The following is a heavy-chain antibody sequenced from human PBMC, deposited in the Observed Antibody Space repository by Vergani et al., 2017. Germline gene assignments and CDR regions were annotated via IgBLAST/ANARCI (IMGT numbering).Heavy chain of an antibody. D-gene: IGHD6-19*01. CDR3: ARFAAVAGTYGIDDY. Sequence: VQLVESGGGVVQPGRSLRLSCAASGFTFSSYSMNWVRQAPGKGLEWVSSISSSSSYIYYADSVKGRFTISRDNAKNSLYLQMNSLRAEDTAVYYCARFAAVAGTYGIDDYWGQGTLVTVSS. CDR1: GFTFSSYS. V-gene: IGHV3-21*01. J-gene: IGHJ4*02. CDR2: ISSSSSYI.